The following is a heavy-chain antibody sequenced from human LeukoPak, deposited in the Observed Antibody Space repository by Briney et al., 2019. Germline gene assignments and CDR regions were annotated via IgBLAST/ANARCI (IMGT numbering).Heavy chain of an antibody. CDR3: ARERVRGYYDSSGYYDY. CDR1: GGSFSGYY. CDR2: INHSGST. J-gene: IGHJ4*02. D-gene: IGHD3-22*01. Sequence: SETLSLTCAVYGGSFSGYYWSWIRQPPGKGMEWIGEINHSGSTNYNPSLKSRVTISVDTSKNQFSLKLSSVTAADTAVYYCARERVRGYYDSSGYYDYWGQRNPVTVSS. V-gene: IGHV4-34*01.